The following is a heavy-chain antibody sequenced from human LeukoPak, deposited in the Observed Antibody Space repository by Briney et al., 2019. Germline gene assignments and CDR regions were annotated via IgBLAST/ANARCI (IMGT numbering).Heavy chain of an antibody. CDR1: GYTFTSYD. Sequence: ASVKVSCKASGYTFTSYDINWVRQATGQGLDGMGWMNPNSGSTDYAQKFQGRVTMTRNTYISTAYMELSSLRSEDTAVYYCARAFVVVPAAILGVFYYYYLDVWGKGTTVTVSS. CDR2: MNPNSGST. V-gene: IGHV1-8*01. CDR3: ARAFVVVPAAILGVFYYYYLDV. D-gene: IGHD2-2*01. J-gene: IGHJ6*03.